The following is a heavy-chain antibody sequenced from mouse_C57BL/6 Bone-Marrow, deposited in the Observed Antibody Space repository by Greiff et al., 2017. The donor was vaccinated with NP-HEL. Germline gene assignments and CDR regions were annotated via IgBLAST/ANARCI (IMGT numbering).Heavy chain of an antibody. CDR3: ASYDYDRYYAMDY. CDR2: IDPANGNT. J-gene: IGHJ4*01. Sequence: EVQLVESVAELVRPGASVKLSCTASGFNIKNTYMHWVKQRPEQGLEWIGRIDPANGNTKYAPKFQGKATITADTSSNTAYLQLSSLTSEDTAIYYCASYDYDRYYAMDYWGQGTSVTVSS. CDR1: GFNIKNTY. D-gene: IGHD2-4*01. V-gene: IGHV14-3*01.